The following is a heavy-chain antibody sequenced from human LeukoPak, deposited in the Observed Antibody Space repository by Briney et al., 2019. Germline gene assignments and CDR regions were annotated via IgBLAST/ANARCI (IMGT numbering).Heavy chain of an antibody. Sequence: PGGSLTLPCAASGFTFSDSAMHWVRQASGKGLEWVGRIRNRPQSYATAYHESLKGRFTISSEDYKNTAYHQVNSPKIDDTALYYCTRVRPSSVVHYWGQGTQVTVS. CDR2: IRNRPQSYAT. D-gene: IGHD5/OR15-5a*01. V-gene: IGHV3-73*01. CDR3: TRVRPSSVVHY. CDR1: GFTFSDSA. J-gene: IGHJ4*02.